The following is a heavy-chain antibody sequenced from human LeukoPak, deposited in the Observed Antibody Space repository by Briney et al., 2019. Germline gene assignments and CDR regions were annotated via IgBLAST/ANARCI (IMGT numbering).Heavy chain of an antibody. D-gene: IGHD6-6*01. V-gene: IGHV4-59*01. Sequence: SETLSLTCTVSGGSISSYYWSWIRQPPGKALEWIGYIYYSWSTNYNPSLKSRVTISVDTSKNQFSLKLSSVTAADTAVYYCARTGPGIAARNYFDYWGQGTLVTVSS. CDR3: ARTGPGIAARNYFDY. CDR2: IYYSWST. J-gene: IGHJ4*02. CDR1: GGSISSYY.